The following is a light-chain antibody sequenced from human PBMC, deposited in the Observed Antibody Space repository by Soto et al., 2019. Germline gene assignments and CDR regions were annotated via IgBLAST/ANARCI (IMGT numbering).Light chain of an antibody. J-gene: IGKJ1*01. V-gene: IGKV3-20*01. CDR1: QSVSSSY. CDR2: GAS. CDR3: QQYGSSRT. Sequence: VLTQSPGTLSLSPGERATLSCRASQSVSSSYLAWYQQKPGQAPRLLIYGASSRATGIPDRFSGSGSGTDFTLTISRLEPEDFAVYYCQQYGSSRTFGQRTK.